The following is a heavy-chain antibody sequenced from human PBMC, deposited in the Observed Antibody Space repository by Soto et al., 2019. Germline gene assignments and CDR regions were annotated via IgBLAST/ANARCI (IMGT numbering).Heavy chain of an antibody. D-gene: IGHD6-13*01. CDR2: IYYSGST. Sequence: QVQLQESGPGLVKPSQTLSLICTVSGGSINSGGYYWSWIRQHPGKGLEWIGYIYYSGSTYYNPSRRSRVTISAAASENNFSRKLSRVTAADTAVYFCGREYPQAGYSSSWVFDSWGRGTLVNVSP. CDR3: GREYPQAGYSSSWVFDS. V-gene: IGHV4-31*03. J-gene: IGHJ4*02. CDR1: GGSINSGGYY.